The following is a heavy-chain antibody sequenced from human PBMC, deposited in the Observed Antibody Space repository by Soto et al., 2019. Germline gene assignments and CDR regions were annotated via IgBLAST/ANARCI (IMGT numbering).Heavy chain of an antibody. Sequence: QVQLVESGGGLVRPGESLRLSCAASEFTFSDYYMSWIRQAPGKGLEWVSYISSSGNTIYYAVSVKGRFTISRDNAKNSLYLQMNSLRAEDTAVYYCARRYSGGRAFDICGQGTMVTVSS. CDR3: ARRYSGGRAFDI. V-gene: IGHV3-11*01. CDR1: EFTFSDYY. J-gene: IGHJ3*02. CDR2: ISSSGNTI. D-gene: IGHD5-12*01.